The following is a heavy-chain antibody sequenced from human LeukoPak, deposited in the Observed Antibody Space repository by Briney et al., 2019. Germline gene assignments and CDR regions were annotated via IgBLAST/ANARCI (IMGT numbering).Heavy chain of an antibody. CDR1: GFTFSSYA. V-gene: IGHV3-30-3*01. J-gene: IGHJ4*02. D-gene: IGHD3-3*01. CDR3: GRDELRMYLRFWGGQLFDY. CDR2: ISYDGSNK. Sequence: GGSLRLSCTASGFTFSSYAMHWVRQAPGKGLEWVAVISYDGSNKYYADSVKGRFTISRDNSKNTLYLQMNSLRAEDTAVYYWGRDELRMYLRFWGGQLFDYWGQGTLVTVSS.